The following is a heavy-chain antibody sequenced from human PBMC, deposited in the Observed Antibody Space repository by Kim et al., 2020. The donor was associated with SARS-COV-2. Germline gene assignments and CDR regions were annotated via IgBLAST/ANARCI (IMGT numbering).Heavy chain of an antibody. Sequence: GGSLRLFCAAFGFTFSSYSMHWVRQAPGKGLEWVSSISSSSSYIYYADSVKGRFTIPRDNAKNSLYLQMNSLRAEDTAVYYCARDYYYDSSGYDYWGQGTLVTVSS. V-gene: IGHV3-21*01. CDR1: GFTFSSYS. J-gene: IGHJ4*02. D-gene: IGHD3-22*01. CDR3: ARDYYYDSSGYDY. CDR2: ISSSSSYI.